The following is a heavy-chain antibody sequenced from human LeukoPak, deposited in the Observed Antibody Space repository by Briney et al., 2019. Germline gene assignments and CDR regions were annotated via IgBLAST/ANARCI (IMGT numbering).Heavy chain of an antibody. D-gene: IGHD5-12*01. J-gene: IGHJ4*02. V-gene: IGHV3-30-3*01. CDR2: ISYDVNTK. CDR1: GFTFSSYA. CDR3: ASHGGL. Sequence: PGGSLRLSCAASGFTFSSYAMHWVRQAPGKGLEWVAVISYDVNTKYYADSVKGRFTISRDNSQNTVYLQMNSLRPEDTAVYYCASHGGLWGQGTLVTVSS.